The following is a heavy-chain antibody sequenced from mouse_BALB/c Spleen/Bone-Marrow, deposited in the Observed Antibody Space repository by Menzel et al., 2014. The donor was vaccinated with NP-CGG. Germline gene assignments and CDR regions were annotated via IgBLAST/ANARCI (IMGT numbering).Heavy chain of an antibody. J-gene: IGHJ3*01. CDR1: GFNIKDTY. CDR2: IDPANGNT. V-gene: IGHV14-3*02. D-gene: IGHD1-1*01. CDR3: ARSGYGSSLFAY. Sequence: EVHLQQSGAELVKPGASVKLSCTASGFNIKDTYMHWVKQRPEQGLEWIGRIDPANGNTKYDPKFQGKATITADTSSNTAYLQLSSLTSEDTAVYYCARSGYGSSLFAYWGQGTLVTVSA.